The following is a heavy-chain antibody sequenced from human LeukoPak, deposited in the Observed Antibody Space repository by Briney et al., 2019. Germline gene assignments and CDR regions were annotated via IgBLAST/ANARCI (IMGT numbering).Heavy chain of an antibody. CDR2: IFHSGSI. J-gene: IGHJ3*01. CDR1: GYSISSGYY. Sequence: SETLSLTCAVSGYSISSGYYWGWIRQSPGKGPEWIATIFHSGSIYYNPSLKSRVTLPVDTSKNQFSLRLNSVTAADTALYYCARMGVSYYYDSSTYYPTAFDVWGQGTMVSVSS. D-gene: IGHD3-22*01. CDR3: ARMGVSYYYDSSTYYPTAFDV. V-gene: IGHV4-38-2*01.